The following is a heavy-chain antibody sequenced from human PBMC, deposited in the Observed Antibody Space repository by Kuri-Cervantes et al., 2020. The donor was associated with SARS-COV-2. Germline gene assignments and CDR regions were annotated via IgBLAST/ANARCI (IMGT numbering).Heavy chain of an antibody. CDR1: ETTFPNYD. CDR3: YCAPKEGFDS. D-gene: IGHD2-21*01. Sequence: ASVKVSCKVPETTFPNYDINWVRQATGQGLEWMGMVKTNSGNTLYAQIFQGRATMTRDTSTSTVYMELSSLTSEDTAIYYCYCAPKEGFDSWGQGTLVTVSS. CDR2: VKTNSGNT. V-gene: IGHV1-8*01. J-gene: IGHJ4*02.